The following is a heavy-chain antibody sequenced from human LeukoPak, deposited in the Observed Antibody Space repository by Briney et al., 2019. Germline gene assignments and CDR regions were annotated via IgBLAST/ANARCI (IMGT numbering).Heavy chain of an antibody. CDR1: GGSFSSSSYY. CDR2: IHSGGNT. Sequence: PSETLSLTCAVYGGSFSSSSYYWGWLRQPPGKGLEWIGTIHSGGNTYYNPSLKSRVTISVDTSKNQLSVKLYSVTAADTAVYFCARPAGWLPRYYFEYWGQGTLVTVSS. D-gene: IGHD5-24*01. J-gene: IGHJ4*02. CDR3: ARPAGWLPRYYFEY. V-gene: IGHV4-39*01.